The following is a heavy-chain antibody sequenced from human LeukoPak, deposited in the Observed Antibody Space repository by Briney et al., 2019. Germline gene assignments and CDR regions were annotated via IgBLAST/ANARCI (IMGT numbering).Heavy chain of an antibody. CDR1: GFIFSSYW. Sequence: GGSLRLSCATSGFIFSSYWMSWVRQAPGKGLEWVANIKSDGSEKYYGDSVKGRFTISRDNDKNSLYLQMNSLRVEDTAVYYCARGDLWLGHWGQGSLVTVSS. CDR2: IKSDGSEK. D-gene: IGHD3-10*01. J-gene: IGHJ4*02. CDR3: ARGDLWLGH. V-gene: IGHV3-7*01.